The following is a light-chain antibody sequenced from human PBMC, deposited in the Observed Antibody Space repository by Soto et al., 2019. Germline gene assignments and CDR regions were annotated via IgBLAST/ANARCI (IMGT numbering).Light chain of an antibody. CDR1: QSVLYSSNNKNY. CDR3: QQYYSLPLT. CDR2: WAS. J-gene: IGKJ4*01. V-gene: IGKV4-1*01. Sequence: DIVMTQSPDSLAVSLGERATINCKSSQSVLYSSNNKNYLAWYQQKPGQPPKLLIYWASTRESGVPDRFRGSGSGTDFTLTIRSRQAEDVAVYYCQQYYSLPLTFGGGAKVEIK.